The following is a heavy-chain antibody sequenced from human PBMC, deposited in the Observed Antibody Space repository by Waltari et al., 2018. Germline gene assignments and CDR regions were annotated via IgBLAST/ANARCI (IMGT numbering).Heavy chain of an antibody. CDR3: ARDYYGSGSYQY. Sequence: QVQLQESGPGLVKPSQTLSLTCTVSGGSISSGSYYWSWIRQPAGKGLEWIGRIYTSGSTNYNPSLKSRVTISVDTSKNQFSLKLSSVTAADTAVYYCARDYYGSGSYQYWVQGTLVTVSS. CDR2: IYTSGST. CDR1: GGSISSGSYY. D-gene: IGHD3-10*01. J-gene: IGHJ4*02. V-gene: IGHV4-61*02.